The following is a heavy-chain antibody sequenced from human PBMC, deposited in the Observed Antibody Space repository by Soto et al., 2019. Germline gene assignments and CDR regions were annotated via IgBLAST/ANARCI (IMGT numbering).Heavy chain of an antibody. V-gene: IGHV4-59*01. D-gene: IGHD4-17*01. CDR2: THYSGST. J-gene: IGHJ4*02. CDR3: ARDDGDYVYDS. Sequence: SETLSLTCTVSGVSISNYYWTWIRQPPGKGLEWIGYTHYSGSTTYNSYLKSRVTILVDMSKNQVSLKLSSVTAADTAVYYCARDDGDYVYDSWGQGTLVTVSS. CDR1: GVSISNYY.